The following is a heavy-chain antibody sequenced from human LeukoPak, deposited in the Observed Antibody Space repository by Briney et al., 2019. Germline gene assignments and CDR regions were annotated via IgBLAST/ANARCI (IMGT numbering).Heavy chain of an antibody. V-gene: IGHV4-4*07. D-gene: IGHD3-3*01. CDR2: IYTSGST. Sequence: SETLSLTCTVSGGSISSYYWSWIRQPAGKGLEWIGRIYTSGSTNYNPSLKSRVTMSVDTSKNQFSLKLSSVTAADTAVYYCIDYDFWSGYPDWGQGTLVTVSS. J-gene: IGHJ4*02. CDR1: GGSISSYY. CDR3: IDYDFWSGYPD.